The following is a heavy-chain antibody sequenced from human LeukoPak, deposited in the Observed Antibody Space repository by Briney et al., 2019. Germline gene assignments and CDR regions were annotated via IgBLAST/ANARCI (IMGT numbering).Heavy chain of an antibody. D-gene: IGHD4-23*01. CDR3: ASMLRWSVYYYGMDV. J-gene: IGHJ6*02. Sequence: RASVKVSCKASGSTFSSYDINWVRQATGQGLEWMGWMNPNSGNTGYAQKFQGRVTMTRNTSVSTAYMELSSLRSEDTAVYYCASMLRWSVYYYGMDVWGQGTTVTVSS. V-gene: IGHV1-8*01. CDR2: MNPNSGNT. CDR1: GSTFSSYD.